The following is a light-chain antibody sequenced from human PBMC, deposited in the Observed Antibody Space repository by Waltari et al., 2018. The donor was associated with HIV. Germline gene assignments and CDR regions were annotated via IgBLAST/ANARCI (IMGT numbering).Light chain of an antibody. CDR3: QHFDTSLPKYT. V-gene: IGKV3-20*01. CDR2: GAS. J-gene: IGKJ2*01. Sequence: EFVLTQSPGTLSLSPGERATLSCRASQSVSSSYLAWYQQRPGQAPRLLIYGASSRAAGIPDRFTGSGSGTDFTLTISSLDPEDFTVYYCQHFDTSLPKYTFGQGTKLEIK. CDR1: QSVSSSY.